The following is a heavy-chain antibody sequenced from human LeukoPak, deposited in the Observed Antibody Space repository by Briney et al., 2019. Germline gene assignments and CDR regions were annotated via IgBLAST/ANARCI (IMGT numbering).Heavy chain of an antibody. CDR1: GFTFSGYS. CDR2: ISSRGTTI. J-gene: IGHJ4*02. D-gene: IGHD6-6*01. V-gene: IGHV3-48*01. Sequence: GGSLRLSCAASGFTFSGYSMNWVRQAPGKGLEWVSYISSRGTTIYYADSVKGRFTISRDNVKNSLYLQMNSLRAEDTAVYYCARGRDSSSSYPGYWGQGTLVTVSS. CDR3: ARGRDSSSSYPGY.